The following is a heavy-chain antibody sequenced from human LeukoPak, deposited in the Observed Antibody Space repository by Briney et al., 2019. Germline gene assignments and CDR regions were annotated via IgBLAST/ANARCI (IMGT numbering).Heavy chain of an antibody. J-gene: IGHJ4*02. CDR3: ARDVLLWFGEFLSPGN. Sequence: PSETLSLTCTVSGGSISSSSYYWGWIRQPPGKGLEWIGSIYYSGSTYYNPSLKSRVTISVDTSKNQFSLKLSSVTAADTAVYYCARDVLLWFGEFLSPGNWGQGTLVTVSS. D-gene: IGHD3-10*01. CDR1: GGSISSSSYY. CDR2: IYYSGST. V-gene: IGHV4-39*07.